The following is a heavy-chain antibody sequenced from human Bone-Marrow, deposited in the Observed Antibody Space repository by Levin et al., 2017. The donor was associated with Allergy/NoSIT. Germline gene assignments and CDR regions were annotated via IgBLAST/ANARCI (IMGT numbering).Heavy chain of an antibody. CDR2: ISDTGSQT. D-gene: IGHD4-17*01. CDR3: VYGDARDY. Sequence: KAGGSLRLSCAASGFTFRSSTMNWVRQAPGRGLEWVSSISDTGSQTHYVDSLKGRFTISRDNTKNSLFLQINSLRVEDTAVYYCVYGDARDYWGQGTLVTVSS. V-gene: IGHV3-21*01. CDR1: GFTFRSST. J-gene: IGHJ4*02.